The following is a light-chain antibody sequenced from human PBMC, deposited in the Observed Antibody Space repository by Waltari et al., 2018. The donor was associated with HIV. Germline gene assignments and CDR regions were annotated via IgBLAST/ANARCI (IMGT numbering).Light chain of an antibody. CDR2: DNN. CDR3: ATWDSSLSAVV. J-gene: IGLJ2*01. CDR1: SSNIGSNY. Sequence: QSVLTQPHSVSAAPGQKVTISCSGSSSNIGSNYVSWYQQLPGTAPKFLIYDNNKRPSGIPDRFSGSKSGTSATLGITGLQTGDEADYYCATWDSSLSAVVFGGGTKLTVL. V-gene: IGLV1-51*01.